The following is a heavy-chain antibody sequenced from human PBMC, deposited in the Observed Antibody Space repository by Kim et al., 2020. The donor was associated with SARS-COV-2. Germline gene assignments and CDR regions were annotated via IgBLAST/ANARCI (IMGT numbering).Heavy chain of an antibody. J-gene: IGHJ5*02. CDR3: ARWDSGAKWFDP. Sequence: SQTLSLTCVISGDSVSSNSAAWNWIRQSPSGGLEWLGRTYYRSKWYNDYAVSVKSRITINPDTSKNQFSLHLNSVIPEDTAVYYCARWDSGAKWFDPWGQGTLVTVSS. CDR1: GDSVSSNSAA. D-gene: IGHD1-26*01. V-gene: IGHV6-1*01. CDR2: TYYRSKWYN.